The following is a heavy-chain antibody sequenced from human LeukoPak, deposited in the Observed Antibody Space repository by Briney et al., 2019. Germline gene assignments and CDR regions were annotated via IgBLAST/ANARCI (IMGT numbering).Heavy chain of an antibody. CDR1: GFTFSTYG. D-gene: IGHD2-21*01. J-gene: IGHJ4*02. CDR3: AKEFNRGLPDY. V-gene: IGHV3-30*18. CDR2: ISYDGSNE. Sequence: GGSLRLSCAASGFTFSTYGMHWVRQAPGKGLEWVAVISYDGSNEYYADSVKGRFTISRDNSKNTLYLQMSSLRAEDTAVYYCAKEFNRGLPDYWGQGTLVTVPS.